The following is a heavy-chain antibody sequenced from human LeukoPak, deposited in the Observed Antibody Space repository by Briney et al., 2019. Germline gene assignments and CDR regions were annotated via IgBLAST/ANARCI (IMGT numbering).Heavy chain of an antibody. CDR2: IYHSGST. CDR1: GGSFSGYY. CDR3: AREPPYYYGSGSYFDY. V-gene: IGHV4-30-2*01. Sequence: PSETLSLTCAVYGGSFSGYYWSWIRQPPGKGLEWIGYIYHSGSTYYNPSLKSRVTISVDRSKNQFSLKLSSVTAADTAVYYCAREPPYYYGSGSYFDYWGQGTLVTVSS. D-gene: IGHD3-10*01. J-gene: IGHJ4*02.